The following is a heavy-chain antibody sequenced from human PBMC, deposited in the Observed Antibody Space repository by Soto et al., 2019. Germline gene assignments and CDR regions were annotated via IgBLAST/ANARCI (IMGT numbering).Heavy chain of an antibody. CDR2: ISYDGSNK. D-gene: IGHD1-26*01. Sequence: QVQLVESGGGVVQPGRSLRLSCAASGFTFSSYGMHWVRQAPGKGLEWVAVISYDGSNKYYADSVKGRFTISRDNSKNTLYLQMNSLRAEDTAVYYCAKGGKGDHLPYYFDYWGQGTLVTVSS. J-gene: IGHJ4*02. CDR3: AKGGKGDHLPYYFDY. V-gene: IGHV3-30*18. CDR1: GFTFSSYG.